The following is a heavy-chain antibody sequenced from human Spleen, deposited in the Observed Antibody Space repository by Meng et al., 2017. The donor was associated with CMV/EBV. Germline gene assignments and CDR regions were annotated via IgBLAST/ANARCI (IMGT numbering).Heavy chain of an antibody. J-gene: IGHJ4*02. CDR1: GFIFKNYG. V-gene: IGHV3-33*01. Sequence: GESLKISCEASGFIFKNYGMHWVRQAPGKGLEWVAVIWYDGSNKYYADSVQGRFTISRNNFKKTLYLQMNILRAEDTALYYCVRDNSPMGTNAGYWGQGTPVTVSS. CDR2: IWYDGSNK. D-gene: IGHD2-8*01. CDR3: VRDNSPMGTNAGY.